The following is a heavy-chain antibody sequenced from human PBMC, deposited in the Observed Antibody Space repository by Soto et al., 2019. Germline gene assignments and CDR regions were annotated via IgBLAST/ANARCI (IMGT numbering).Heavy chain of an antibody. CDR1: GYTFTSYA. CDR3: AADRTYCGGDFYVD. V-gene: IGHV1-3*01. D-gene: IGHD2-21*02. CDR2: INAGNGNT. Sequence: ASVKVSCKASGYTFTSYAMHWVRQAPGQRLEWMGWINAGNGNTKYSQKFQGRVAITRDTSASTAYRELSSLRSEDAAVYFCAADRTYCGGDFYVDWGQGTLVTVSS. J-gene: IGHJ4*02.